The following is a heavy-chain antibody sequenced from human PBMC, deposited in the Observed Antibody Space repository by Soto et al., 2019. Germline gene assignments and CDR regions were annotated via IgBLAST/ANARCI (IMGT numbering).Heavy chain of an antibody. CDR1: GGSISSSSYY. D-gene: IGHD3-22*01. CDR2: IFYSGST. J-gene: IGHJ4*02. V-gene: IGHV4-39*01. Sequence: QLQLQESGPGLVKPSETLSLTCTVSGGSISSSSYYWGWIRQPPGKGLEWIGSIFYSGSTYYNPSLKSRVTISVDTSKNQFSLKLSSVTAADTAVYYCASSGVVIHDFDYWGQGTLVTVSS. CDR3: ASSGVVIHDFDY.